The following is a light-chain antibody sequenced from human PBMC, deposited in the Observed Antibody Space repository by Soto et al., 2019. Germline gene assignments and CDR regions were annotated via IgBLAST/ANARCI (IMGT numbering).Light chain of an antibody. V-gene: IGLV2-14*01. CDR3: SSHTTSXTRV. CDR2: EVS. CDR1: SSDVGAYNY. Sequence: QSVLTQPASVAGSPGQSITISCTGTSSDVGAYNYVSWYQQHPGKAPKLIIYEVSNRPSGVSWRFSGSKSGNTASLTISGLQSEDEADYYCSSHTTSXTRVFGTGTKVTVL. J-gene: IGLJ1*01.